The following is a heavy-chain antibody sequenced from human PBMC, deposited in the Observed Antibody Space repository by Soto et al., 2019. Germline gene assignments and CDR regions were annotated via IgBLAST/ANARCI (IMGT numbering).Heavy chain of an antibody. CDR2: FNPKSGDT. CDR3: ARSIGSYSYYGMDV. Sequence: VSVKVSCKPSGYTLTDYFMHWVRQAPGQGLEWMGCFNPKSGDTYYSQKFQGRVTLTRDMSITTAYMELSRMRSDDTAIYYCARSIGSYSYYGMDVWGQGTTVTVSS. D-gene: IGHD1-26*01. V-gene: IGHV1-2*02. J-gene: IGHJ6*02. CDR1: GYTLTDYF.